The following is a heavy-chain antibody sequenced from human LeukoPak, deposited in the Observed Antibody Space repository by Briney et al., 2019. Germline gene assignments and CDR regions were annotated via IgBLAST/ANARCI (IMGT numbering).Heavy chain of an antibody. D-gene: IGHD2-21*01. Sequence: KPSETLSLTCTVSGGSIRTSGYYWGWIRQPPGKGLQWIGEITYRGGPHYHPSFKSRVSISIDASVRQISLKLSSLTAADTAVYYCAPYGGDWTFDSWGQGTRVTVSS. CDR1: GGSIRTSGYY. CDR2: ITYRGGP. J-gene: IGHJ4*02. V-gene: IGHV4-39*07. CDR3: APYGGDWTFDS.